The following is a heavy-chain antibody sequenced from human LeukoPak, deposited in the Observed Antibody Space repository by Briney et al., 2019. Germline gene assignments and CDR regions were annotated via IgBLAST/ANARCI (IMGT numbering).Heavy chain of an antibody. CDR2: ISSSSSYI. Sequence: GGSLRPSCAASGFTFSSYSMNWVRQAPGKGLEWVSSISSSSSYIYYADSVKGRFTISRDNAKNSLYLQMNSLRAEDTAVYYCARDPGDHYYDSSGYSPYYFDYWGQGTLVTVSS. D-gene: IGHD3-22*01. CDR1: GFTFSSYS. CDR3: ARDPGDHYYDSSGYSPYYFDY. J-gene: IGHJ4*02. V-gene: IGHV3-21*01.